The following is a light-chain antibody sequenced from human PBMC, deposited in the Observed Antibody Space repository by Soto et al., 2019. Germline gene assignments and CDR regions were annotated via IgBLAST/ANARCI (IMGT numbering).Light chain of an antibody. J-gene: IGKJ1*01. CDR1: QSIRNY. Sequence: EIKVSQSPSSLSASIGDRVTITCRTTQSIRNYLNWYQLKPGKAPKLLIYAASGLQSGVPSRFSASGSGTDFTLTISSLQPEDFATYYCQQTYSIPATFAQRTKVAIK. CDR2: AAS. CDR3: QQTYSIPAT. V-gene: IGKV1-39*01.